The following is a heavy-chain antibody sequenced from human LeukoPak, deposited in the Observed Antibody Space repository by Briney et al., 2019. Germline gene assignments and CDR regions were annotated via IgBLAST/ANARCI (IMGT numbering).Heavy chain of an antibody. V-gene: IGHV3-23*01. Sequence: GWSLRLSCAASGFTFSTYAASWVRQAPGRGLEWVSVTNGGGGSTDYADSVKGRFTISKDNAKNTLYLQMNSLRAEDTATYYCAKGGSSTWFWDYMDVWGKGATVTVSS. D-gene: IGHD6-13*01. CDR2: TNGGGGST. CDR1: GFTFSTYA. CDR3: AKGGSSTWFWDYMDV. J-gene: IGHJ6*03.